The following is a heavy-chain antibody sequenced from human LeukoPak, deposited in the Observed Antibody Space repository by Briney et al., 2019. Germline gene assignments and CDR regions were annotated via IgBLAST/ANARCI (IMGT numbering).Heavy chain of an antibody. CDR2: IKQDGSDK. D-gene: IGHD2/OR15-2a*01. CDR1: GGSISSSSYY. CDR3: ARDHHHRLWDDYYYYMDV. V-gene: IGHV3-7*01. Sequence: ETLSLTCTVSGGSISSSSYYWGWIRQPPGKGLEWVANIKQDGSDKYYVDSVKGRFTISRDNAKNSLYLQMNSLRAEDTAVYYCARDHHHRLWDDYYYYMDVWGKGTTVTISS. J-gene: IGHJ6*03.